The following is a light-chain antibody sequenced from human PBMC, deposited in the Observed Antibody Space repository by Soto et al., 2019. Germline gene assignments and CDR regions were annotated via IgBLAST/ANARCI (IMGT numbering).Light chain of an antibody. CDR2: EVY. Sequence: QSVLTQPASVSGSPGQSITIPCTGTSRDIGDYNYVSWYQQHPGKAPKLLIYEVYNRPAGVSDRFSGSKSGNTASLTISGLQTGDEGDYYCSSFTNIKTVVFGGGTKVTVL. J-gene: IGLJ1*01. V-gene: IGLV2-14*03. CDR1: SRDIGDYNY. CDR3: SSFTNIKTVV.